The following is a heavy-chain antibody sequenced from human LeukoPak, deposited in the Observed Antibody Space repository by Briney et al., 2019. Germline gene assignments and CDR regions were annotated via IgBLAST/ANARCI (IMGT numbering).Heavy chain of an antibody. CDR3: AGALFHYDSSGYDMDGYGI. V-gene: IGHV4-4*07. CDR1: GGSISSYY. J-gene: IGHJ3*02. Sequence: SETLSLTCTVSGGSISSYYWSWIRQPAGKGLEWIGLIYTSGSTNYNPSLKSRVTMSVDTSKDQFSLKLSSVTAADTAVYYCAGALFHYDSSGYDMDGYGIWGQGTMVTVSS. D-gene: IGHD3-22*01. CDR2: IYTSGST.